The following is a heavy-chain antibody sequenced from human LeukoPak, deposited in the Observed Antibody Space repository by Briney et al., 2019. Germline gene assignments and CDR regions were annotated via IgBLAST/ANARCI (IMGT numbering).Heavy chain of an antibody. V-gene: IGHV3-48*02. CDR1: GFTFSSYE. Sequence: PGGSLRLSCAASGFTFSSYEMNWVRQAPGKGLEWVSHNSSDTTYADSVKGRFTISRDNAKNSLYLQMNSLRDEDTAVYYCARDLHYAFDIWGQGTMVTASS. CDR3: ARDLHYAFDI. CDR2: NSSDTT. D-gene: IGHD3-10*01. J-gene: IGHJ3*02.